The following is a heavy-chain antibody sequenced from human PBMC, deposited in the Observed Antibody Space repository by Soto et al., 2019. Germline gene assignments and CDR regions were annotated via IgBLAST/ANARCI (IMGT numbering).Heavy chain of an antibody. V-gene: IGHV4-34*01. CDR1: GGSFSGYY. J-gene: IGHJ6*02. CDR3: ARLNGYCVSTSCHGYYGMDV. Sequence: SETLSLTCAVYGGSFSGYYWSWIRQPPGKGLEWIGEINHSGSTNYNPSLKSRVTISVDTSMNEFSLSLSSVTAADTAVYYCARLNGYCVSTSCHGYYGMDVWGQGTTVTVSS. D-gene: IGHD2-2*03. CDR2: INHSGST.